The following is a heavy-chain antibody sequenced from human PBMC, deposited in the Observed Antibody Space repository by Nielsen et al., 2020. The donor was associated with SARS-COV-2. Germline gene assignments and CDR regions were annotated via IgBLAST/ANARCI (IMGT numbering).Heavy chain of an antibody. CDR1: GFTFSSYE. CDR2: ISSSGSTI. Sequence: GGSLRLSCAASGFTFSSYEMNWVRQAPGKGLEWVSYISSSGSTIYYADSVKGRFTISRDNAKNSLYLQMNSLRAEDTAVYYCARDVGLGSSLDYWGQGTLVTVSS. V-gene: IGHV3-48*03. CDR3: ARDVGLGSSLDY. J-gene: IGHJ4*02. D-gene: IGHD1-26*01.